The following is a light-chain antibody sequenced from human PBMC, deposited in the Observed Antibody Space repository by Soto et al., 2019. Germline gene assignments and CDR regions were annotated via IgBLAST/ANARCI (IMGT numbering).Light chain of an antibody. CDR1: SSDVGSYNS. J-gene: IGLJ1*01. CDR3: SSITSSTSNV. Sequence: QSVLTQPASVSGSPGQSIAISCTGTSSDVGSYNSVSWYQQYPVKAPKLMIHDVNNRPSGISDRFSDSKSGNTASLTISGLQAEYDADDYCSSITSSTSNVFGTGTKLAVL. CDR2: DVN. V-gene: IGLV2-14*03.